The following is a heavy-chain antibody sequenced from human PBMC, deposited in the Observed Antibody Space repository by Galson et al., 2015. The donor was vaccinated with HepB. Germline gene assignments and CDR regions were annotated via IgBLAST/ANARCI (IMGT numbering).Heavy chain of an antibody. CDR2: ISSSSSTI. CDR3: ASTPYYFDY. Sequence: SLRLSCAASGFTFSSYSMNWVRQAPGKGLEWVSYISSSSSTIYYADSVKGRFTISRDNAKNSLYLQMNSLRAEDTAVYYCASTPYYFDYWGQGTLVTVSS. V-gene: IGHV3-48*01. J-gene: IGHJ4*02. CDR1: GFTFSSYS.